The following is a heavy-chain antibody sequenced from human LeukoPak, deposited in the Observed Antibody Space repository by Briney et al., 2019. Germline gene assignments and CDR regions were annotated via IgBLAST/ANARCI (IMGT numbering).Heavy chain of an antibody. D-gene: IGHD6-13*01. CDR1: GGSISSSSYY. CDR2: MYYRGNT. CDR3: ATGVHGIAAAGDYYFDY. Sequence: SETLSLTCTVSGGSISSSSYYWGWIRQPPGKGLEWIGYMYYRGNTNYNPSLKSRVTISVDTSKNQFSLKLSSVTAADTAVYYCATGVHGIAAAGDYYFDYWGQGTLVTVSS. V-gene: IGHV4-61*05. J-gene: IGHJ4*02.